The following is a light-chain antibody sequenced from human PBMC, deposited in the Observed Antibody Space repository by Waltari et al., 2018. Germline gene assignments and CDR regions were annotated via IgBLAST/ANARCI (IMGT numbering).Light chain of an antibody. J-gene: IGKJ5*01. CDR1: QDISTY. CDR2: SAS. Sequence: DILLTQSPSFLSASIGDGVTITCRASQDISTYLAWYQQKPGKAPNLLLYSASTLQSGVPSRFSGSGSGTDFTLTISSLQPEDFATYYCQVLNSFPVTFGQGTRLEIK. CDR3: QVLNSFPVT. V-gene: IGKV1-9*01.